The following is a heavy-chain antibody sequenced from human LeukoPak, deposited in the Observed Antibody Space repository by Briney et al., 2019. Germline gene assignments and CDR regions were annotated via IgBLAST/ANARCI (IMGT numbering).Heavy chain of an antibody. V-gene: IGHV3-53*01. CDR1: GFTVSGTH. Sequence: GESLRLSCTASGFTVSGTHMTWVRQTPQKGLEWVSAMYTGGTTYYADSGTGRFTVSRDTSRNTLFLHMNNLRAEDTAVYYRAKDEATSGGGLASWGQGTLVIVSS. D-gene: IGHD3-16*01. CDR2: MYTGGTT. J-gene: IGHJ5*01. CDR3: AKDEATSGGGLAS.